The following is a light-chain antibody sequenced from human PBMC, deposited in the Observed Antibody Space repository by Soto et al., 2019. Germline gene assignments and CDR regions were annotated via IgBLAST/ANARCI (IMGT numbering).Light chain of an antibody. CDR1: HSVNGDY. Sequence: EFVLTQSPVTLSLSPGERATLSCRASHSVNGDYLAWYQQKPGQAPRLLIYAASSRAAGIPDRFSGSGSGTAFTLTISRLEPEDFATYYCQQSYSTPWTFGQGTKVEIK. CDR3: QQSYSTPWT. CDR2: AAS. J-gene: IGKJ1*01. V-gene: IGKV3D-20*02.